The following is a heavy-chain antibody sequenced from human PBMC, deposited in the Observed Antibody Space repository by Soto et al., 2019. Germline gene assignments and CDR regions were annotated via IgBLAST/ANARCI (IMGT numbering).Heavy chain of an antibody. CDR1: GFTFSSYA. J-gene: IGHJ4*02. D-gene: IGHD5-18*01. V-gene: IGHV3-23*01. Sequence: GGSLRLSCAASGFTFSSYAMSWVRQAPGKGLEWVSAISGSGGSTYYADSVKGRFTISRDNAKNSLYLQMNSLRDEDTAVYYCVRDSGYSCGPIAYWGQGPLVTVSS. CDR2: ISGSGGST. CDR3: VRDSGYSCGPIAY.